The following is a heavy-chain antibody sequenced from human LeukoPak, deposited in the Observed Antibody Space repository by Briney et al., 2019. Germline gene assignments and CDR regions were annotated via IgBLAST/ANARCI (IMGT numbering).Heavy chain of an antibody. Sequence: GGSLRLSCAASGFTFSSYWMSWVRQAPGKGLEWVANIKQDGSEKYYVDSVKGRFTISRDNAKNSLYLQMNSLRAEDTAVYYCARENNMVRGGGWFDPWGQGTLVTVSS. J-gene: IGHJ5*02. CDR2: IKQDGSEK. CDR3: ARENNMVRGGGWFDP. V-gene: IGHV3-7*01. CDR1: GFTFSSYW. D-gene: IGHD3-10*01.